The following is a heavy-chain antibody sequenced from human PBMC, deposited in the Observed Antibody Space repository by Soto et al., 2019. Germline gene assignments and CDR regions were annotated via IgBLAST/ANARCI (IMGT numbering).Heavy chain of an antibody. Sequence: SETLSLTCTVSGGSVSSGSYYWSWIRQPPGKGLEWIGYIYYSGSTNYNPSLKSRVTISVDTSKNQFSLKLSSVTAADTAAYYCARETEGSSGQWDWFDPWGQGTLVTVSS. CDR2: IYYSGST. J-gene: IGHJ5*02. CDR3: ARETEGSSGQWDWFDP. D-gene: IGHD3-22*01. CDR1: GGSVSSGSYY. V-gene: IGHV4-61*01.